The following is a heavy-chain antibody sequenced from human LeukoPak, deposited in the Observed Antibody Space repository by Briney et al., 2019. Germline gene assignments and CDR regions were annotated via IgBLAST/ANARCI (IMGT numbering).Heavy chain of an antibody. CDR1: GFTFSSYS. Sequence: PGGSLRLSCAASGFTFSSYSMNWVRQAPGKGLEWVAVISYDGSNKYYADSVKGRFTISRDNAKNSLYLQMNSLRAEDTAVYYCARGEGYTVTRSYFDYWGQGTLVTVSS. J-gene: IGHJ4*02. D-gene: IGHD4-11*01. V-gene: IGHV3-30*03. CDR2: ISYDGSNK. CDR3: ARGEGYTVTRSYFDY.